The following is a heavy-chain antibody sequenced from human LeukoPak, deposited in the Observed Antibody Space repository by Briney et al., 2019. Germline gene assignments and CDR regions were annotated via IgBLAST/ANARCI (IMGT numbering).Heavy chain of an antibody. D-gene: IGHD3-22*01. CDR3: VNPGWYYDSSGYSYYYGMDV. J-gene: IGHJ6*02. CDR2: VVSNGDST. CDR1: GFTFSRYG. V-gene: IGHV3-64D*09. Sequence: GGSLRLSCSASGFTFSRYGMHWVRQAPGKGLEYVSAVVSNGDSTYYADSVKGRFTISRDNAKNTLYLQMSSLRPDDTAVYYCVNPGWYYDSSGYSYYYGMDVWGQGTTVTVSS.